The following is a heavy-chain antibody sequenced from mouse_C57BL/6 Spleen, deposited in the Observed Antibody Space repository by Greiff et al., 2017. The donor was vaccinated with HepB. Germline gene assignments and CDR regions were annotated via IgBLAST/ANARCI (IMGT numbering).Heavy chain of an antibody. D-gene: IGHD3-2*02. CDR2: IHPNSGST. J-gene: IGHJ2*01. V-gene: IGHV1-64*01. CDR1: GYTFTSYW. CDR3: ARTGAAQATLSY. Sequence: VKLQQPGAELVKPGASVKLSCKASGYTFTSYWMHWVKQRPGQGLEWIGMIHPNSGSTNYNEKFKSKATLTVDKSSSTAYMQLSSLTSEDSAVYYCARTGAAQATLSYWGQGTTLTVSS.